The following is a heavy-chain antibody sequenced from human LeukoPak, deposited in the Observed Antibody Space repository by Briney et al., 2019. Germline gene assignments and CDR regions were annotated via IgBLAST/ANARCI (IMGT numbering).Heavy chain of an antibody. V-gene: IGHV4-59*08. D-gene: IGHD5-18*01. Sequence: SETLSLTCTVSGGSISSYSWSWIRQPPGKGLEYIGYIYYTGSTNYNPSLASRVTMSVDTSKNQFSLNLNSVTAADTAVYYCARRAYSYGRMFHFDFWGQGTLVTVSA. J-gene: IGHJ4*02. CDR1: GGSISSYS. CDR2: IYYTGST. CDR3: ARRAYSYGRMFHFDF.